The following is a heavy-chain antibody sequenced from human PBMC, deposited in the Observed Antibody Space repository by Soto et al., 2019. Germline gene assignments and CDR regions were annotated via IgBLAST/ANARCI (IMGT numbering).Heavy chain of an antibody. Sequence: GGSLRLSCAASGFTFDDYAMHWVRQAPGKGLEWVSGISWNSGSIGYADSVKGRFTISRDNAKNSLYLQMNSLRAENTALYYCAKDIGGLGWLPIDYWGQGTLVTVSS. V-gene: IGHV3-9*01. J-gene: IGHJ4*02. CDR2: ISWNSGSI. D-gene: IGHD5-12*01. CDR3: AKDIGGLGWLPIDY. CDR1: GFTFDDYA.